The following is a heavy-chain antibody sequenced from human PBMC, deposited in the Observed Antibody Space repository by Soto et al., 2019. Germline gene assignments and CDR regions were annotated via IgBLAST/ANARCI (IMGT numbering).Heavy chain of an antibody. V-gene: IGHV1-69*01. CDR1: GGTFSSYA. Sequence: QVQLVQSGAEVKKPGSSVKVSCKASGGTFSSYAISWVRQAPGQGLEWMGGIIPIFGTANYAQKFQGRVTITADESTSTAYMELSSLRSEDTAVYYCARAGSSGYYPRVHAFDIWGQGTMVTVSS. CDR3: ARAGSSGYYPRVHAFDI. J-gene: IGHJ3*02. CDR2: IIPIFGTA. D-gene: IGHD3-22*01.